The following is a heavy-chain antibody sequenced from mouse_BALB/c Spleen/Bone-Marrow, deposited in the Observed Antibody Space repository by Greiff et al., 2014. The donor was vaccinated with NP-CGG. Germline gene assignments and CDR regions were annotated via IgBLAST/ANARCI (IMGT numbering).Heavy chain of an antibody. J-gene: IGHJ2*01. CDR2: INPSRGYT. Sequence: QVQLQQSAAELARPGASVKMSCRAPGYTFTTYTIQWVKQRPGQGLEWIGYINPSRGYTEYNQKFKDKTTLTADKSSSTAYMQLSSLTSEDSAVYYCAREGTYYAYFDYWGQGTTLTVSS. CDR1: GYTFTTYT. CDR3: AREGTYYAYFDY. D-gene: IGHD1-1*01. V-gene: IGHV1-4*02.